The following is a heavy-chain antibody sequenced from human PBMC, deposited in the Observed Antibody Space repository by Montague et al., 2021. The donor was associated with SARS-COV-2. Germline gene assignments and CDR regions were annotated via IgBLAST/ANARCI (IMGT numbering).Heavy chain of an antibody. D-gene: IGHD6-19*01. CDR2: PERNS. J-gene: IGHJ4*02. V-gene: IGHV6-1*01. Sequence: PERNSDYAPSVRGRLTVNPDASKNEFSLELNYVTPEDPAVYYCVRYSGWFYFDFWGQGTLVTVSS. CDR3: VRYSGWFYFDF.